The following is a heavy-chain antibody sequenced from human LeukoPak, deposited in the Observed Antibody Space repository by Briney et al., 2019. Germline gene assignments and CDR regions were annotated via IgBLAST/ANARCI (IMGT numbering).Heavy chain of an antibody. Sequence: PGGSLRLSCAASGFTFSSYSMNWVRQAPGKGLEWVSSISSSSSYIYYADSVKGRFTISRDDSKNTLYLQMNSLSPEDTAVYYCANFAGAFDVWGQGTMVTVSS. J-gene: IGHJ3*01. CDR2: ISSSSSYI. CDR3: ANFAGAFDV. D-gene: IGHD3-9*01. V-gene: IGHV3-21*01. CDR1: GFTFSSYS.